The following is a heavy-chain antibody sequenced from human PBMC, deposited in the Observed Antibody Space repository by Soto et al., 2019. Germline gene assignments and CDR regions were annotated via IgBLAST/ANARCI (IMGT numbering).Heavy chain of an antibody. J-gene: IGHJ6*02. Sequence: PSETLSLTCAVYGGSFSGYYWTWIRQPPGTGLEWIGEINHSGSTNYNPSLKSRVTISVGTSKNQFSLRLSSVTAADTAVYYCARLNGYCISTNCHGYYGMDVWGQGTTVTVSS. CDR3: ARLNGYCISTNCHGYYGMDV. V-gene: IGHV4-34*01. CDR2: INHSGST. CDR1: GGSFSGYY. D-gene: IGHD2-2*03.